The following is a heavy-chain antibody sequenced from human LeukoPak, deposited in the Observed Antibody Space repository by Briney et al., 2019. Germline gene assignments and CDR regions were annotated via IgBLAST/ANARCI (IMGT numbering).Heavy chain of an antibody. CDR2: IWYDGSNK. D-gene: IGHD6-13*01. CDR3: ARVAYSSSWYVDC. V-gene: IGHV3-33*01. J-gene: IGHJ1*01. Sequence: GRSLTLSCAASGFTFSSFGMHWVRQAPGKGLEWVAVIWYDGSNKYYADSVKGRFTISRDNSKNTLYLQMNSLRAEDTAVYYCARVAYSSSWYVDCWGQGTVDPVSS. CDR1: GFTFSSFG.